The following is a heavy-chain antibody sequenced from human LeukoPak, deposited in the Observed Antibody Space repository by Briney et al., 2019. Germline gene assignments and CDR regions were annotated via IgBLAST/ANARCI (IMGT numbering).Heavy chain of an antibody. D-gene: IGHD3-22*01. CDR1: GFAFSTYG. V-gene: IGHV3-23*01. J-gene: IGHJ4*02. CDR3: AKSSGYFGDY. CDR2: ITGSGSGGIT. Sequence: PGGSLRLSCAASGFAFSTYGKSWVRQAPGKGLEWVSAITGSGSGGITFYADSVKGRFTISRDNSKNTLYLQMSSLRAEDTAAYYCAKSSGYFGDYWGQGTLVTVSS.